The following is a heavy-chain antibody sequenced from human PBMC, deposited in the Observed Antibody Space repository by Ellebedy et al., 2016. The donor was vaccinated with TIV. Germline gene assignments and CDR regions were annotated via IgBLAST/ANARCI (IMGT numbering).Heavy chain of an antibody. CDR2: IRISDGTI. J-gene: IGHJ4*02. CDR1: GFTFTTYS. D-gene: IGHD5-18*01. CDR3: ATDRGYSFDY. Sequence: GESLKISCAASGFTFTTYSMNWVRQAPGKGLEWVSYIRISDGTISYTDSVKGRFTISTDTAKNSLYLQMNSLRDEDTAVYYCATDRGYSFDYWGQGTLVTVSS. V-gene: IGHV3-48*02.